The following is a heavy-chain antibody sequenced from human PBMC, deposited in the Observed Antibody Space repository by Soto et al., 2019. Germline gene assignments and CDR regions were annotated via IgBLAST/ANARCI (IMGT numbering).Heavy chain of an antibody. J-gene: IGHJ4*02. V-gene: IGHV3-33*01. D-gene: IGHD5-12*01. CDR2: IWYDGSNK. CDR3: ARDTEGFSGYDFAY. CDR1: GFTFSSYG. Sequence: QVQLVESGGGVVQPGRSLRLSCAASGFTFSSYGMHWVRQAPGKGLEWVAVIWYDGSNKYQADSVKGRFTISRDNSKNTLYLHMNSLRAEDTAVYYCARDTEGFSGYDFAYWGQGTLVTVSS.